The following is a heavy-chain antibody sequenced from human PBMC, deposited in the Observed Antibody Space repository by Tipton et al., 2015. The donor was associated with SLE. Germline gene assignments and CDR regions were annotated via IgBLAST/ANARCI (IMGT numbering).Heavy chain of an antibody. V-gene: IGHV4-61*08. CDR2: FSYSGSP. CDR1: AGSISSGGYF. D-gene: IGHD1-26*01. J-gene: IGHJ3*02. CDR3: ARHEAYSGSSPFDI. Sequence: TLSLTCTVSAGSISSGGYFWSWIRQPPGKGLEWIGYFSYSGSPNYNPSLKSRVTISVDTSKNQFSLKLTSVTAADTAVYYCARHEAYSGSSPFDIWGHGTMVTVSS.